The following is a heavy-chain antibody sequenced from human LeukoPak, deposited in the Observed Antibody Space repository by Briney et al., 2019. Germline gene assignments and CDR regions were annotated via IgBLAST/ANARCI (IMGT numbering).Heavy chain of an antibody. J-gene: IGHJ6*02. CDR3: ARRRDPPVYYYYGMDV. Sequence: ASVKVSCKASGYTFTGYYMHWVRQAPGQGLEWMGWINPNSGGTNYAQKFQGRVTMTRDTSISTAYMELSRLRSDDTAVYYCARRRDPPVYYYYGMDVWGQGTTVTVSS. V-gene: IGHV1-2*02. CDR1: GYTFTGYY. CDR2: INPNSGGT.